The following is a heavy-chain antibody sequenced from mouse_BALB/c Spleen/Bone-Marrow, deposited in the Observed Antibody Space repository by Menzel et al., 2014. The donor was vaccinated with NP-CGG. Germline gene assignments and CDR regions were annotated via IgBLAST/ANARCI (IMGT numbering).Heavy chain of an antibody. D-gene: IGHD1-3*01. CDR2: IDPYSGGT. CDR1: GYAFTTYN. Sequence: EVQRVESGPGLVKPGASVKVSCKASGYAFTTYNMYWVKQSHGKSLEWIGYIDPYSGGTNYNQKFRGKATLTFDKSSNLTFIHLNSLKTADYAVYFSARELRWSMDYWGQGTSVTVSS. V-gene: IGHV1S135*01. J-gene: IGHJ4*01. CDR3: ARELRWSMDY.